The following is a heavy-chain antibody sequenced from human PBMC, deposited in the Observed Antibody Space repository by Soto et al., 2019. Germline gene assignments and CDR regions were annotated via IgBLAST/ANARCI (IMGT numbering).Heavy chain of an antibody. V-gene: IGHV3-23*01. CDR2: IGGGGGGT. CDR3: AKDAPGSGWLSDY. J-gene: IGHJ4*02. D-gene: IGHD3-22*01. Sequence: GGSLRLSCAASGFTFSIYAMSWVRQAPGKGLEWVSTIGGGGGGTSYADFVRGRFTISRDNSKSTLYLQMNSLRAEDTAVYYCAKDAPGSGWLSDYWGQGTLVTVSS. CDR1: GFTFSIYA.